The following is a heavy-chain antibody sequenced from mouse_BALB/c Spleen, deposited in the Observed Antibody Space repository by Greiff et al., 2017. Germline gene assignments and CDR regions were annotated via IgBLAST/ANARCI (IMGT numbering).Heavy chain of an antibody. CDR1: GYTFTSYY. CDR2: INPSNGGT. D-gene: IGHD2-1*01. Sequence: VKLVESGAELVKPGASVKLSCKASGYTFTSYYMYWVKQRPGQGLEWIGEINPSNGGTNFNEKFKSKATLTVDKSSSTAYMQLSSLTSEDSAVYYCTREGYGNHLDYWGQGTTLTVSS. J-gene: IGHJ2*01. V-gene: IGHV1S81*02. CDR3: TREGYGNHLDY.